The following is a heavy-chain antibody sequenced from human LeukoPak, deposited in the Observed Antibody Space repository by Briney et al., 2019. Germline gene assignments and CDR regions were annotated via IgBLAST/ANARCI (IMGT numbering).Heavy chain of an antibody. CDR2: ISVSGGST. CDR3: ASRGGSMVRDY. J-gene: IGHJ4*02. V-gene: IGHV3-23*01. CDR1: GFTFSSYV. Sequence: GSLRLSCAASGFTFSSYVMSWVRQAPGKGLEWVSGISVSGGSTYYADSVKGRFTISRDNPKNTLYLQMNSLRAEDTAVYYCASRGGSMVRDYWGQGTLVTVSS. D-gene: IGHD3-10*01.